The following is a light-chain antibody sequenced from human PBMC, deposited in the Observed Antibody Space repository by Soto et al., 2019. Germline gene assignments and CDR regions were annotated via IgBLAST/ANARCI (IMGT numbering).Light chain of an antibody. J-gene: IGLJ2*01. V-gene: IGLV1-51*01. CDR3: VAWDDSLNAVV. Sequence: QSVLTQPPSVSAAPGQRVSISCSGSSSNIGKNSVSWYHHVPGTVPKLLIHGNDERPSGTPDRFSGSKSGTSATLDISGLQTGDEADYYCVAWDDSLNAVVFGGGTKLTVL. CDR2: GND. CDR1: SSNIGKNS.